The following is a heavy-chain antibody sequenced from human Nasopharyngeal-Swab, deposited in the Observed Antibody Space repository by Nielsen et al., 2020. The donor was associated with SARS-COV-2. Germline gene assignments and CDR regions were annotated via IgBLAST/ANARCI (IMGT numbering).Heavy chain of an antibody. Sequence: GESLKISCAASGFTFDAYTMHWVRQAPGKGLEWVSLINWDGGDTSYADSVKGRFTISRDNSDNSLYLQMHSLRIEDTALYYCAKDHSSGWLDYWGQGTLVTVSS. CDR1: GFTFDAYT. J-gene: IGHJ4*02. CDR2: INWDGGDT. V-gene: IGHV3-43*01. CDR3: AKDHSSGWLDY. D-gene: IGHD6-19*01.